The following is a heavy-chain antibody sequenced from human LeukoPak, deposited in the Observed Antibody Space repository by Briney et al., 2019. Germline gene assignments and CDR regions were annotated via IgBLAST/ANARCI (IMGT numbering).Heavy chain of an antibody. Sequence: SVKVSCKASGGTFSSYAISWVRQAPGQGLEWMGGIIPIFGTANYAQKFQGRVTITADESTSTAYMELSSLRSEDAAVYYCARDFIPQQLDNDAFDIWGQGTMVTVSS. V-gene: IGHV1-69*01. CDR3: ARDFIPQQLDNDAFDI. CDR2: IIPIFGTA. J-gene: IGHJ3*02. CDR1: GGTFSSYA. D-gene: IGHD6-13*01.